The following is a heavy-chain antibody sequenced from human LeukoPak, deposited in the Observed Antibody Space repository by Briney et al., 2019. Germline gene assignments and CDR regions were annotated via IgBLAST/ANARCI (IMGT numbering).Heavy chain of an antibody. CDR3: AKDGGRYRFDF. V-gene: IGHV3-30*02. CDR2: IRNDETEI. CDR1: GFPFNAYN. J-gene: IGHJ4*02. Sequence: GGSLRLSCTAPGFPFNAYNIHWIRQSPGRGLEWVSFIRNDETEIHYADFAKGRFTISRDRSKNSVYLQMNSLRPDDTALYYCAKDGGRYRFDFWGQGTLVTVSS. D-gene: IGHD3-16*02.